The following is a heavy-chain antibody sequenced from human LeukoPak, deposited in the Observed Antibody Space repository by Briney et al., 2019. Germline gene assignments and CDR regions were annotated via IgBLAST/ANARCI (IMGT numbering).Heavy chain of an antibody. CDR2: INPNSGGT. V-gene: IGHV1-2*02. CDR1: GYTFTGYY. Sequence: ASVKVSCKASGYTFTGYYMHWVRQAPGQGLEWMGWINPNSGGTNYAQKFQGRVTMTRDTSISTAYMELSGLRSDDTAVYYCARVPRRGGSNWFDPWGQGTLVTVSS. J-gene: IGHJ5*02. D-gene: IGHD2-15*01. CDR3: ARVPRRGGSNWFDP.